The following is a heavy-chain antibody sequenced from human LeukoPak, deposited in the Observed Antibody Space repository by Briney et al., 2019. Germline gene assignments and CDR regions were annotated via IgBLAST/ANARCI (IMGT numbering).Heavy chain of an antibody. J-gene: IGHJ4*02. V-gene: IGHV1-2*02. CDR3: ARLDKYGDYGLGDFDY. Sequence: ASVKVSCKASGHTFTGYYMHWVRQAPGQGLEWMGWINPNSGGTNYAQKFQGRVTMTRDTSISTAYMELSRLRSDDTAVYYCARLDKYGDYGLGDFDYWGQGTLVTVSS. CDR1: GHTFTGYY. CDR2: INPNSGGT. D-gene: IGHD4-17*01.